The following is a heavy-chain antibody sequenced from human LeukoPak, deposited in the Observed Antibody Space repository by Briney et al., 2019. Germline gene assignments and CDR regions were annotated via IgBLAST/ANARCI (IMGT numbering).Heavy chain of an antibody. CDR2: IIPIFGTA. CDR3: ASSTGSSGWYLDYYYYMDV. Sequence: ASVKVSCKASGVTFSSYAISWVRQAPGQGLEWMGRIIPIFGTANYAQKFQGRVTITTDESTSTAYMELSSLRSEDTAVYYCASSTGSSGWYLDYYYYMDVWGKGTTVTVSS. CDR1: GVTFSSYA. V-gene: IGHV1-69*05. J-gene: IGHJ6*03. D-gene: IGHD6-19*01.